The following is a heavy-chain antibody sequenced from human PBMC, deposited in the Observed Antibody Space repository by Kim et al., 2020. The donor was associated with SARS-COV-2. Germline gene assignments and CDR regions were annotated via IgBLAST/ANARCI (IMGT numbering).Heavy chain of an antibody. CDR2: ISSYNGNT. V-gene: IGHV1-18*01. CDR3: ARADLSGGRCYYFDY. Sequence: ASVKVSCKASGYTFTSYGTTWVRQAPGQGLEWMGWISSYNGNTNYAQNLQGRVTMTTDTSTSTAYMDLRSLRSDDTAVYYCARADLSGGRCYYFDYWGQGTLVTVSS. CDR1: GYTFTSYG. D-gene: IGHD2-15*01. J-gene: IGHJ4*02.